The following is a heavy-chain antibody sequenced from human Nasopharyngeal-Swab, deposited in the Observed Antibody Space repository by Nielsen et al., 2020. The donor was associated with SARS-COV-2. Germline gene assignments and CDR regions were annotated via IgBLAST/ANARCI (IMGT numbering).Heavy chain of an antibody. V-gene: IGHV3-23*01. CDR3: AKDLKPMYYDFWSGYYTDYYYYMDV. Sequence: VRQAPGKGLEWDSAISGSGGSTYYADSVKGRFTISRDNSKNTLYLQMNSLRAEDTAVYYCAKDLKPMYYDFWSGYYTDYYYYMDVWGKGTTVTVSS. CDR2: ISGSGGST. D-gene: IGHD3-3*01. J-gene: IGHJ6*03.